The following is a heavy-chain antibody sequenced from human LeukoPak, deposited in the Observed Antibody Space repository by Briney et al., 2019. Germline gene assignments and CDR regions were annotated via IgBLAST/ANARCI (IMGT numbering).Heavy chain of an antibody. V-gene: IGHV3-30*18. CDR2: ISYDGSNK. CDR1: GFTFSSYG. CDR3: AKEDRCYGSLDY. Sequence: GRSLRLSCAASGFTFSSYGMDWVRQAPGKGLEWVAVISYDGSNKYYADSVKGRFTISRDNSKNTLYLQMNSLRAEDTAVYYCAKEDRCYGSLDYWGQGTLVTVSS. J-gene: IGHJ4*02. D-gene: IGHD4-17*01.